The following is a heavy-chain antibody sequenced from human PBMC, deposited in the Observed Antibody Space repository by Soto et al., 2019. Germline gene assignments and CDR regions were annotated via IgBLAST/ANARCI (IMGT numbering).Heavy chain of an antibody. D-gene: IGHD1-26*01. CDR1: GGFLSSGAYY. J-gene: IGHJ6*02. CDR3: VRRSHSGAYYGLDV. Sequence: QVQLQESGPGLVKPSETLSLTCTVSGGFLSSGAYYWSWIRQPPGKGLEYIGYISYSGSTNYNSSLKSRVTISGDTSKRQFSLKLTSVTAADTAIYYCVRRSHSGAYYGLDVWGQGTTVTVSS. CDR2: ISYSGST. V-gene: IGHV4-61*08.